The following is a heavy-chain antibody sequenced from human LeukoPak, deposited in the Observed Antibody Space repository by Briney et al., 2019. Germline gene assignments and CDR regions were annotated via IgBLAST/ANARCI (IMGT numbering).Heavy chain of an antibody. CDR2: IRHDGSKN. J-gene: IGHJ4*02. CDR3: AKPLGGSYLFDR. CDR1: GFTFRKYG. D-gene: IGHD1-26*01. V-gene: IGHV3-30*02. Sequence: GGSLRLSCEASGFTFRKYGMHWVRRAPGKGLEWVAFIRHDGSKNYYAASVKGRFTISRDTSKKILYLQMDSLRPEDTAVYYCAKPLGGSYLFDRWGQGTLVTVSS.